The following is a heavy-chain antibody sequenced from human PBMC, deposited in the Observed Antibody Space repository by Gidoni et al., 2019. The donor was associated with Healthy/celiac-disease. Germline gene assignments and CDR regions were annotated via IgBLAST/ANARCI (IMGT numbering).Heavy chain of an antibody. CDR1: GGSISSYY. J-gene: IGHJ6*02. CDR3: ARRAGMDV. CDR2: NYDSGST. Sequence: QVQLQESGPGLVKPSETLSRNCTVSGGSISSYYWSWIRQPPGKGLEWIGYNYDSGSTNYNPSLKSRVTISVDTAKNQFSLKLSSVTAADTAVYYCARRAGMDVWGQGTTVTVSS. V-gene: IGHV4-59*08.